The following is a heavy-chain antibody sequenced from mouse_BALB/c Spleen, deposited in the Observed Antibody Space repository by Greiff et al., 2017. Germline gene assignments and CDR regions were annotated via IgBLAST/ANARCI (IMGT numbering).Heavy chain of an antibody. Sequence: VQLQQSGPELVKPGASVKISCKASGYTFTDYNMHWVKQSHGKSLEWIGYIYPYNGGTGYNQKFKSKATLTVDNSSSTAYMELRSLTSEDSAVYYCARITYYRFAYWGQGTLVTVSA. CDR3: ARITYYRFAY. CDR1: GYTFTDYN. J-gene: IGHJ3*01. V-gene: IGHV1S29*02. CDR2: IYPYNGGT. D-gene: IGHD2-12*01.